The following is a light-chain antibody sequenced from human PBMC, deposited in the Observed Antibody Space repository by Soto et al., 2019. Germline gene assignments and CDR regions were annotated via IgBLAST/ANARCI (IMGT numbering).Light chain of an antibody. J-gene: IGKJ4*01. Sequence: EIVMTQSPATLSVSPGERATLSCRASQSVSSNLAWYRQKPGQAPRLLIYDTSTRATGVPTRFSGSRSGAEFTLTINSLQSEDFAVFYCQPYNNWPLNFGGGTKVDIK. CDR3: QPYNNWPLN. CDR1: QSVSSN. CDR2: DTS. V-gene: IGKV3-15*01.